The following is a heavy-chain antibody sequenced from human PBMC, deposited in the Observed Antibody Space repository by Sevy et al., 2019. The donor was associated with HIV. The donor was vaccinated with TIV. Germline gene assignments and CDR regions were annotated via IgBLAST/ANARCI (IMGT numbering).Heavy chain of an antibody. J-gene: IGHJ2*01. CDR3: ARAVEDYSDSSAWDWYFDL. Sequence: GGSLRLSCAASGFTVSGNYMSWVRQAPGKGLEWVSGIFSGGNTHFADSVKGRFTISRDKSKNTLSLQMNSLSAEDTAVYYCARAVEDYSDSSAWDWYFDLWGRGTLVTVSS. CDR2: IFSGGNT. CDR1: GFTVSGNY. V-gene: IGHV3-66*01. D-gene: IGHD3-22*01.